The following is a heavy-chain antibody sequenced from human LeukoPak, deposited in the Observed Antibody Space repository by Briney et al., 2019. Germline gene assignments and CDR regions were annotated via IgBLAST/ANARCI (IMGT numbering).Heavy chain of an antibody. J-gene: IGHJ4*02. D-gene: IGHD3-16*01. Sequence: PSETLSLTCTVSGGSISSSSYYWGWIRQPPGKGLEWIGSIYYSGSTYYNPSLKSRVTISVDTSKNQFSLKRSSVTAADTAVYYCAIEYVGGSYGVDYWGQGTLVTVSS. V-gene: IGHV4-39*01. CDR2: IYYSGST. CDR1: GGSISSSSYY. CDR3: AIEYVGGSYGVDY.